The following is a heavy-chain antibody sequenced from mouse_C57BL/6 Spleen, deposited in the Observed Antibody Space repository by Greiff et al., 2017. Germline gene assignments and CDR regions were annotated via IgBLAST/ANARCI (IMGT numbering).Heavy chain of an antibody. J-gene: IGHJ4*01. CDR1: GYAFSSSW. CDR3: ARYGWLSAMYY. Sequence: VQLQQSGPELVKPGASVKISCKASGYAFSSSWMNWVKQRPGKGLEWIGRIYPGDGDTNYNGKFKGKATLTADKSSSTDYMQLSSLTSEDSAVYCCARYGWLSAMYYWGQGTSVTVSS. CDR2: IYPGDGDT. D-gene: IGHD2-3*01. V-gene: IGHV1-82*01.